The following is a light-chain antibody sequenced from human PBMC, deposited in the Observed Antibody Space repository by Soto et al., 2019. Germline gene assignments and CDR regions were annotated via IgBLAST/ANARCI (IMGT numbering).Light chain of an antibody. V-gene: IGLV2-23*01. CDR1: SSDVGSYNI. CDR3: CSYAGSSSV. Sequence: QYALTQPASVSGSPGQSITISCTGNSSDVGSYNIVSWYQQHPGKAPKLMMYEGSKRPSGVSNRFSGSKSGNTASLTISGLHAEDEADYYCCSYAGSSSVFGGGTKLTVL. CDR2: EGS. J-gene: IGLJ2*01.